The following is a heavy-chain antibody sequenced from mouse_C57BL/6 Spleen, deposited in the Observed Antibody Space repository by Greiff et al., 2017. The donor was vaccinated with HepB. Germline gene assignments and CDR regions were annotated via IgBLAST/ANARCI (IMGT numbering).Heavy chain of an antibody. J-gene: IGHJ2*01. Sequence: QVQLQQSGAELVRPGASVTLSCKASGYTFTDYEMHWVKQTPVHGLEWIGAIDPETGGTASNQKFKGKAILTADKSSSTAYMELRSLTSEDSAVYYCTRYLYYGSSPYYFDYWGQGTTLTVSS. V-gene: IGHV1-15*01. CDR2: IDPETGGT. D-gene: IGHD1-1*01. CDR3: TRYLYYGSSPYYFDY. CDR1: GYTFTDYE.